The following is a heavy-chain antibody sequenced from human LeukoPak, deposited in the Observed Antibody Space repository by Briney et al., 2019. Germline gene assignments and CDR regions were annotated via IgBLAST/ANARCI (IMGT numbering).Heavy chain of an antibody. Sequence: PSETLSLTCTVSGGSISGYYWSWIRQPPGQGLEWIGFIYYRGTSKYNPSLMSRVTMSVDTSKNLVSLKLSSVTAADTAVYYCARHYCSGGNCYYFDHWGQGTLVTVSS. V-gene: IGHV4-59*08. CDR1: GGSISGYY. D-gene: IGHD2-15*01. CDR2: IYYRGTS. J-gene: IGHJ4*02. CDR3: ARHYCSGGNCYYFDH.